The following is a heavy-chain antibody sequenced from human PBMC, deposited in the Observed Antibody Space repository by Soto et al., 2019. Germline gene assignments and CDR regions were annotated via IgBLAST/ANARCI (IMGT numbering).Heavy chain of an antibody. CDR2: IVVGSGNT. D-gene: IGHD3-10*01. CDR1: GFTFTSSA. V-gene: IGHV1-58*02. Sequence: GASVKVSCKASGFTFTSSAMQWVRQARGQRLEWIGWIVVGSGNTNYAQKFQERVTITRDMSTSTAYMELSSLRSEDTAVYYCARGVGSGSYYNQYNWFAPWGQGTLVTVSS. J-gene: IGHJ5*02. CDR3: ARGVGSGSYYNQYNWFAP.